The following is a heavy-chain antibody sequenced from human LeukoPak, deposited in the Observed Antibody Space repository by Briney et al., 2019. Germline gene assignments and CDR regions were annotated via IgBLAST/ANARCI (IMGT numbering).Heavy chain of an antibody. CDR2: ISGRGGST. CDR1: GFTFSSYA. D-gene: IGHD1-26*01. Sequence: GGSLRLSCAASGFTFSSYAMSWVRQAPGKGLEWVSLISGRGGSTYYADSVKGRFTISRNNAKNSLYLQMNSLRAEDTAVYYCARVAGGGVLFYFDYWGQGTLVTVSS. J-gene: IGHJ4*02. CDR3: ARVAGGGVLFYFDY. V-gene: IGHV3-23*01.